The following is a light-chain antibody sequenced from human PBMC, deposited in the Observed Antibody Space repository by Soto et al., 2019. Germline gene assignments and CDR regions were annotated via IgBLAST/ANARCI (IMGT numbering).Light chain of an antibody. V-gene: IGKV3-20*01. Sequence: EIVLTQSPGTLSLSPGERATLSCRASQSVSSSYLAWYHQKPGQAPRLLIYGASSRATGIPDRFSGSGSGTDFTLTISRLEPEDFAVYYCQQYGSSPPWTFGQGTKVAIK. J-gene: IGKJ1*01. CDR2: GAS. CDR1: QSVSSSY. CDR3: QQYGSSPPWT.